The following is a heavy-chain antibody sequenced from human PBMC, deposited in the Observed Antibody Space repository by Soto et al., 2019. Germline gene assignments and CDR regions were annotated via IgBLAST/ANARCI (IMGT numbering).Heavy chain of an antibody. Sequence: GGSLRPSFAASGFTFSSYAMHWVRQAPGKGLEWVAVISYDGSNKYYADSVKGRFTISRDNSKNTLYLQMNSLRAEDTAVYYCARDFDSSGWYPLFWGQGT. CDR3: ARDFDSSGWYPLF. V-gene: IGHV3-30-3*01. J-gene: IGHJ4*02. D-gene: IGHD6-19*01. CDR1: GFTFSSYA. CDR2: ISYDGSNK.